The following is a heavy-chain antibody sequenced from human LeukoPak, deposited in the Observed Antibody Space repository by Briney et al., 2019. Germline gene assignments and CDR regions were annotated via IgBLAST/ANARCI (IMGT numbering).Heavy chain of an antibody. CDR2: SYYSGRT. D-gene: IGHD2-15*01. Sequence: SETLSLTCTGSGGSISNYYWSWLRQPPGKGLEGIGYSYYSGRTNYNPSLKSRVTISVDTSKNQFSLKLSSVTAADTAVYYCARVRIYCSGGSCYSQGFDYWGQGTLVTVSS. CDR3: ARVRIYCSGGSCYSQGFDY. V-gene: IGHV4-59*01. CDR1: GGSISNYY. J-gene: IGHJ4*02.